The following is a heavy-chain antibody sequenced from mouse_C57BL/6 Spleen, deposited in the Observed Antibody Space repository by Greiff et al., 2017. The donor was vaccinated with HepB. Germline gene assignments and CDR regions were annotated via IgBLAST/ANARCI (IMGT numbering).Heavy chain of an antibody. V-gene: IGHV1-47*01. J-gene: IGHJ2*01. CDR3: ARRNYYGSSYYFDY. CDR1: GYTFTTYP. D-gene: IGHD1-1*01. Sequence: VQLQQSGAELVKPGASVKMSCKASGYTFTTYPIEWMKQNHGKSLEWIGNFHPYNDDTKYNEKFKGKATLTVEKSYSTVYLELSRLTSDESAVYYCARRNYYGSSYYFDYWGQGTTLTVSS. CDR2: FHPYNDDT.